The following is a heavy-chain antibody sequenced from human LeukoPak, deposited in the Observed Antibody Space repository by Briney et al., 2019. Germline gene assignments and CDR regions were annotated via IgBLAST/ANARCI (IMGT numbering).Heavy chain of an antibody. J-gene: IGHJ4*02. D-gene: IGHD4-17*01. V-gene: IGHV3-15*01. Sequence: GGSLRLSCAASGFTFSNAWMSWVRQAPGKGLEWVGRIKSKTDGGTTDYAAPVKGRFTISRDDSKNTLYLQMNSLKNEDTAVYYCTTWAAWTTTRDYWGQGTLVTVSS. CDR3: TTWAAWTTTRDY. CDR2: IKSKTDGGTT. CDR1: GFTFSNAW.